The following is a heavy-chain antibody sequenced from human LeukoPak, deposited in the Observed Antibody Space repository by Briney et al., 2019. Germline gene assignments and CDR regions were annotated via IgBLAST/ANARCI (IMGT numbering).Heavy chain of an antibody. Sequence: PGGSLRLSCAASGFTFSSYDMHWVRQATGKGLECVSAIGTAGDPYYPGSVKGRFTIFRENAKNSLYLQMNSLRAGDTAVYYCARGGYSYGYNYFDYWGQGTLVTVSS. CDR3: ARGGYSYGYNYFDY. V-gene: IGHV3-13*05. CDR2: IGTAGDP. J-gene: IGHJ4*02. D-gene: IGHD5-18*01. CDR1: GFTFSSYD.